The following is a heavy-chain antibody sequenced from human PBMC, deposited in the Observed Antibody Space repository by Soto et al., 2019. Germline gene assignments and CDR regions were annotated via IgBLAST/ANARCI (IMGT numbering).Heavy chain of an antibody. CDR3: ARDSSITYYYGMDV. Sequence: SETLSLTCTVSGGSISSGDYYWSWIRQPPGKGLEWIGNIYYSGSTNYNPSLKSRVTISVDTSKNQFSLKLSSVTAADSAVYYCARDSSITYYYGMDVWGQGTTVTVS. CDR1: GGSISSGDYY. CDR2: IYYSGST. D-gene: IGHD3-16*01. V-gene: IGHV4-61*08. J-gene: IGHJ6*02.